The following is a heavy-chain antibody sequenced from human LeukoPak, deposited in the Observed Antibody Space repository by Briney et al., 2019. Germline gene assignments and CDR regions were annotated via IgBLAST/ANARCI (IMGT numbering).Heavy chain of an antibody. CDR3: ATYDSWSGYNIAY. CDR1: GFPFNAYW. D-gene: IGHD3-3*01. Sequence: GGSLRLSCAASGFPFNAYWMTWVRQAPGKGLEWMTNINRDGSEKNYVDSVKGRFTITRDNAENSLYLQMNSLKVEDTAIYYCATYDSWSGYNIAYWGQGTLVTVSS. CDR2: INRDGSEK. J-gene: IGHJ4*02. V-gene: IGHV3-7*03.